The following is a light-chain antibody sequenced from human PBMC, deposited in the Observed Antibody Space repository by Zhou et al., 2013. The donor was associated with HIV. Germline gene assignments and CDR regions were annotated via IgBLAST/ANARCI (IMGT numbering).Light chain of an antibody. CDR2: AAS. CDR3: QQTYSTPWT. J-gene: IGKJ1*01. CDR1: QSVTYY. V-gene: IGKV1-39*01. Sequence: DIQMTQSPSSLSASVGDRVTITCRASQSVTYYLNWYQQKPGKAPSLLIYAASSLRAGVPSRFRGSGSGTDFILTISDLQPEDFATYYCQQTYSTPWTLGHGTNVDIK.